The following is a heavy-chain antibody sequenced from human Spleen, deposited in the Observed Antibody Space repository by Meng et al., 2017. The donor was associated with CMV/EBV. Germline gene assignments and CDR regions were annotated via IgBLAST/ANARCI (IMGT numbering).Heavy chain of an antibody. CDR2: INHNGSN. CDR1: SGSFSWYY. J-gene: IGHJ2*01. D-gene: IGHD6-13*01. Sequence: YSGSFSWYYRRWIRQTRGKRLEWIGEINHNGSNNYNANHKSRVTKSVDTSKNQFSLKLSSVTAADTAVYYCARESIAAATTYWYFDLWGRGTLVTVSS. V-gene: IGHV4-34*01. CDR3: ARESIAAATTYWYFDL.